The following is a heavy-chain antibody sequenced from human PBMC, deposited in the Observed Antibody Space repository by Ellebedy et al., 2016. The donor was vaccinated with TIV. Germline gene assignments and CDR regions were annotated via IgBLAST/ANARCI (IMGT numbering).Heavy chain of an antibody. CDR1: GDSISGYH. Sequence: SETLSLTCSVSGDSISGYHWNWVRQPPGKGLEWIGEIIQSGTMNYSPSLKSRVTISVDTSKNQFSLRLSSVTAADTAVYYCARHQKGSSWYGCWFDPWGQGTLVTVSS. D-gene: IGHD6-13*01. V-gene: IGHV4-34*12. CDR2: IIQSGTM. CDR3: ARHQKGSSWYGCWFDP. J-gene: IGHJ5*02.